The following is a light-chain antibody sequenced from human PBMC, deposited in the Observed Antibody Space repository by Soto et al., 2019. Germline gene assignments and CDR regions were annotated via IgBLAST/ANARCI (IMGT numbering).Light chain of an antibody. CDR2: EGS. J-gene: IGLJ1*01. CDR1: SSDVGSYNL. Sequence: QSVLTQPASVSGSPGQSITISCTGTSSDVGSYNLVSWYQQHPGKAPKLMIYEGSKRPSGVSNRFSGSKSGNTASLTISGLQAEDEADYYCCPYAGSSTSPYVFGTGTKV. V-gene: IGLV2-23*01. CDR3: CPYAGSSTSPYV.